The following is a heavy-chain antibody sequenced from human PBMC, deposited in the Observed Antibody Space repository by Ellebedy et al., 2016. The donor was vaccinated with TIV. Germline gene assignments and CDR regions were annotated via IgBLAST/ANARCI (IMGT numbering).Heavy chain of an antibody. V-gene: IGHV1-18*01. CDR2: ISAYNGNT. CDR1: GYTFITHG. Sequence: ASVKVSXKASGYTFITHGISWVRQAPGQGLEWTGWISAYNGNTKYAQKFHVRVTMTTDTSTSTAYMELRRLRSDDTAVYYCARDLGITMAPYYFDYWGQGTLVTVSS. CDR3: ARDLGITMAPYYFDY. J-gene: IGHJ4*02. D-gene: IGHD6-19*01.